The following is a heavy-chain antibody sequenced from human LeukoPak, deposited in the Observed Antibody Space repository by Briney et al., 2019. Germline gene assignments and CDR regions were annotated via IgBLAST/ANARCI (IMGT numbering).Heavy chain of an antibody. CDR2: INHSGST. V-gene: IGHV4-34*01. CDR1: GGSISSYY. D-gene: IGHD3-10*01. J-gene: IGHJ6*02. CDR3: ASPYYYGSGSYGGMDA. Sequence: SETLSLTCTVSGGSISSYYWSWVRQPPGKGREWMGEINHSGSTNYNPSLKSRVTISVDTSKNQFSLKLSSVTAADTAVYYCASPYYYGSGSYGGMDAWAKGPRSPSP.